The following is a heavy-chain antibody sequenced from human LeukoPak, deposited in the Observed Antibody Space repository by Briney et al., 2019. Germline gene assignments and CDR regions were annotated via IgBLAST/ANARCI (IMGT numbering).Heavy chain of an antibody. D-gene: IGHD3-10*01. Sequence: PSETLSLTCAVYGGSFSGYYWSWIRQPPGKGLEWIGEINHSGSTNYNPSLKSRVTISVDTSKNQFSLKLSSVTAADTAVYYCARVGGGLWFSPFDYWGQGTLVTVPS. V-gene: IGHV4-34*01. CDR1: GGSFSGYY. CDR2: INHSGST. J-gene: IGHJ4*02. CDR3: ARVGGGLWFSPFDY.